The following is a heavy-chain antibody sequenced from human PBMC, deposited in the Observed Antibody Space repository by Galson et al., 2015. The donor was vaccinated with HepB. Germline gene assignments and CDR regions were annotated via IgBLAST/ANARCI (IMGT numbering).Heavy chain of an antibody. D-gene: IGHD1-26*01. V-gene: IGHV1-24*01. Sequence: SVKVSCKVSGYTLTELSMHWVRQAPGKGLEWMGGFDPEDGETIYAQKFQGRVTMTEDTSTDTAYMELSSLRSEDTAVYYCATVKSVGATGPRGYFDLWGRCTLVTVSS. CDR2: FDPEDGET. J-gene: IGHJ2*01. CDR3: ATVKSVGATGPRGYFDL. CDR1: GYTLTELS.